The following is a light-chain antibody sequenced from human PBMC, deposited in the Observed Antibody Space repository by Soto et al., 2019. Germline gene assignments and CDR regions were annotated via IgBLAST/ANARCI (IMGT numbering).Light chain of an antibody. Sequence: DIQLTQSPSFLSASVGDRVTITCRASQGISSYLAWYQQKPGKAPKLLIYDASTLLSGVPSRFSGSGSGTEFTLTISSLQPEDFATYYCQQLNSYPLTFGGGTKLEIK. V-gene: IGKV1-9*01. CDR3: QQLNSYPLT. CDR1: QGISSY. J-gene: IGKJ4*01. CDR2: DAS.